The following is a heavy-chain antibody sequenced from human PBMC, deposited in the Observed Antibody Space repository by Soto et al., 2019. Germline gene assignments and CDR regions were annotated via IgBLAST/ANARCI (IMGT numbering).Heavy chain of an antibody. J-gene: IGHJ3*02. V-gene: IGHV1-69*13. CDR2: IIPIFGTA. Sequence: SVKVSCKASGGTFSSYAISWVRQAPGQGLEWMGGIIPIFGTANYAQKFQGRVTITADESTSTAYMELSSLRSEDTAVYYCAREASYYYDSSGSMAFDIWGQXTMVTAS. D-gene: IGHD3-22*01. CDR1: GGTFSSYA. CDR3: AREASYYYDSSGSMAFDI.